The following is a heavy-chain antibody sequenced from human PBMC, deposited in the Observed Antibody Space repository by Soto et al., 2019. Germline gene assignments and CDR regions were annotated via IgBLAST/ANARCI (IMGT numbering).Heavy chain of an antibody. CDR3: AADYTYCSGGSCYYMDV. CDR2: IVVGSGNT. Sequence: ASVKVSCKASGFTFTSSAMQWVRQARGQRLEWIGWIVVGSGNTNYAQKFQERVTITRDMSTSTAYMELSSLRSEDTAVYYCAADYTYCSGGSCYYMDVWGKGTTVTVSS. V-gene: IGHV1-58*02. D-gene: IGHD2-15*01. CDR1: GFTFTSSA. J-gene: IGHJ6*03.